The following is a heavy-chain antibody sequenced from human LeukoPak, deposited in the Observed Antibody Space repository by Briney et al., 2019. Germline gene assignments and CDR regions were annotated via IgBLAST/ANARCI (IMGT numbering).Heavy chain of an antibody. CDR3: AKDLLDHGDYEVDY. D-gene: IGHD4-17*01. J-gene: IGHJ4*02. CDR2: ISGRGADT. Sequence: PGGSLRLSCAASRLTFIKYGLSWLRQAPGKGLEGVSPISGRGADTYYAESVKGRFTISRDNSKNALYLQMNSLRAEDTAIYYCAKDLLDHGDYEVDYWGQGTLVTVSS. CDR1: RLTFIKYG. V-gene: IGHV3-23*01.